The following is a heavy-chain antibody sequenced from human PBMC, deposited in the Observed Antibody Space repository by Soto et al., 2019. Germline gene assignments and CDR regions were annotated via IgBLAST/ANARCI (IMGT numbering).Heavy chain of an antibody. CDR1: GFTFSSYS. Sequence: GGSLRLSCAASGFTFSSYSMNWVRQAPGKGLEWVSSISSSSSYIYYADSVKGRFTISRDNAKNSLYLQMNSLRAEDTAVYYCARDFSDPNYYGSSGYYLDVWGQGTTVTVSS. CDR3: ARDFSDPNYYGSSGYYLDV. CDR2: ISSSSSYI. V-gene: IGHV3-21*01. D-gene: IGHD3-22*01. J-gene: IGHJ6*02.